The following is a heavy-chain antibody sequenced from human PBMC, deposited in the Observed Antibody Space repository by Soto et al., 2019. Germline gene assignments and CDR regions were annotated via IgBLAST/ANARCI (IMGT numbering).Heavy chain of an antibody. CDR3: ARSLLSSGLDY. Sequence: EVQLVESGGGLVQPGGSLRLSCVGSGFIFSRYDMHWVRQTTGKGPEWVSRVGVAGDTNYLGSVKGRFTISRENAGNSVFLQMNSLRVGDTAVYYCARSLLSSGLDYWGQGTLVTVSS. CDR2: VGVAGDT. V-gene: IGHV3-13*01. J-gene: IGHJ4*02. CDR1: GFIFSRYD.